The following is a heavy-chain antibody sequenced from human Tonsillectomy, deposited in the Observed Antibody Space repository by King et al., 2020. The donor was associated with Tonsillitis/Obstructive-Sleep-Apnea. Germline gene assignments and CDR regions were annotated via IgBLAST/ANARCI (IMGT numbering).Heavy chain of an antibody. CDR1: GYTFTNNY. D-gene: IGHD5-12*01. CDR2: LNPSGGST. Sequence: VQSGAEVKEPGASVKLSCKASGYTFTNNYMLWVRQAPGQGLEWMGLLNPSGGSTTYAQKFQGRVTVTRDTSTSTVYMEVSSLTSEDTAVYYCGRVTPVATFDSWGQGTLVTVSS. V-gene: IGHV1-46*01. CDR3: GRVTPVATFDS. J-gene: IGHJ4*02.